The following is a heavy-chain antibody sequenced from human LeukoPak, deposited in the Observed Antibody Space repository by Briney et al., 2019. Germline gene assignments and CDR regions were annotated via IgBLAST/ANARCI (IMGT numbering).Heavy chain of an antibody. CDR2: IYYSGST. CDR1: GDSISSYY. CDR3: ARDGHIYGTDY. V-gene: IGHV4-59*01. Sequence: SETLSLTCTVSGDSISSYYWSWIRQPPGKGLEWIGYIYYSGSTNYNPSLKSRVTISVDTSKNQFSLKLSSVTAADTAVYYCARDGHIYGTDYWGQGNLVTVSS. J-gene: IGHJ4*02. D-gene: IGHD5-18*01.